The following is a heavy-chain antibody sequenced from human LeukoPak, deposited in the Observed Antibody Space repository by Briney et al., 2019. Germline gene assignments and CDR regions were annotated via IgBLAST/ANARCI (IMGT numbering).Heavy chain of an antibody. CDR2: IYTSGST. Sequence: SETLSLTCTVSGGSISSGSYYWSWLRQPAGKGLEWIGRIYTSGSTNHNPSLQSRVTISVDTSTNQFSLKLSSVTAADTAVYYCARYYSKNAFDIWGQGTMVTVSS. CDR1: GGSISSGSYY. CDR3: ARYYSKNAFDI. D-gene: IGHD4-11*01. V-gene: IGHV4-61*02. J-gene: IGHJ3*02.